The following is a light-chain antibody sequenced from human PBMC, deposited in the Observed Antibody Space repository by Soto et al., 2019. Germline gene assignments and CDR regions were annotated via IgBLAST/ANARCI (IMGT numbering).Light chain of an antibody. CDR1: QSVSSY. Sequence: EIVLTQSPATLSLSPGERATLSCRASQSVSSYLAWYQQKPGQAPRLLIYDASNMATGIPARFSGSGSGPDFTLTLSSLEPEDFAVYYCQQRSNWPTFGPGTKVDIK. CDR2: DAS. J-gene: IGKJ3*01. CDR3: QQRSNWPT. V-gene: IGKV3-11*01.